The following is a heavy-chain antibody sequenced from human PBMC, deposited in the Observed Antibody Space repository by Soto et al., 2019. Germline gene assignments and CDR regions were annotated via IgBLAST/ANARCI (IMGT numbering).Heavy chain of an antibody. V-gene: IGHV1-2*04. Sequence: QVQLVQSGAEVKYPWASVKVSCKAAGYAFTGYYMHWVRQAPGQGVEWMGWMNPNSGGTNYAQKFQGWVTMTRDTSISTAYMELSRLRSDDTAVYHCARAAITIFGVVVRSSGTVNYGMDVWGQGTTVTVSS. CDR2: MNPNSGGT. CDR3: ARAAITIFGVVVRSSGTVNYGMDV. D-gene: IGHD3-3*01. CDR1: GYAFTGYY. J-gene: IGHJ6*02.